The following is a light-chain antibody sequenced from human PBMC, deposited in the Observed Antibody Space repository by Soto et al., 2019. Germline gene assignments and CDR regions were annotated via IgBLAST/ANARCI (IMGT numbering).Light chain of an antibody. J-gene: IGLJ2*01. CDR1: SSDVGGYNF. Sequence: QSALSQPRSVSGSPGQSVTISCTGTSSDVGGYNFVSWYQHHPGKAPELMIYDVGKRPSGVPDRFSGSKSGNTASLTISGLQAEDEADYYCCSYAGSYTWVFGGGTKLTVL. V-gene: IGLV2-11*01. CDR2: DVG. CDR3: CSYAGSYTWV.